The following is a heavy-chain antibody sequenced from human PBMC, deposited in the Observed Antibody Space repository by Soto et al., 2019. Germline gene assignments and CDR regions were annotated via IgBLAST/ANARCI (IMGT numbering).Heavy chain of an antibody. D-gene: IGHD3-16*01. V-gene: IGHV3-23*01. CDR1: GFKFSNYA. Sequence: PGGSLRLSCAASGFKFSNYAMSWVRQAPGKGLGWVSLISATGGGTYYADSVRGRFTISRDNSHNTLYLQVHSLTAEDTAVYYCAKDRRAGGNSAFYFDFWGQGAQLTVS. CDR3: AKDRRAGGNSAFYFDF. CDR2: ISATGGGT. J-gene: IGHJ4*02.